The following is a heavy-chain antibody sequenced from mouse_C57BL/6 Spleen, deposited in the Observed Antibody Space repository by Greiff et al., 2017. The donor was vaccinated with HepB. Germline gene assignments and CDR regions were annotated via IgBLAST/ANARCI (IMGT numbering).Heavy chain of an antibody. J-gene: IGHJ2*01. CDR3: ARWGYSNYERGYFDY. V-gene: IGHV1-80*01. D-gene: IGHD2-5*01. Sequence: QVQLQQSGAELVKPGASVKISCKASGYAFSSYWMNWVKQRPGKGLEWIGQIYPGDGDTNYNGKFKGKATLTADKSSSTAYMQLSSLTSEDSAVYFGARWGYSNYERGYFDYWGQGTTLTVSS. CDR2: IYPGDGDT. CDR1: GYAFSSYW.